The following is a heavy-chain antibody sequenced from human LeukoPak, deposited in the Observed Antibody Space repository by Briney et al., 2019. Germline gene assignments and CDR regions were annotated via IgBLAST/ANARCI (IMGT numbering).Heavy chain of an antibody. Sequence: PGGSLRLSCAASGVTFDDYAMHWVRQAPGKGLEGVSGISWNSGSIGYADSVKGRFTISRDNAKNSLYLQMNSLRAEDTALYYCAKGSTTGTYYYYYMDVWGKGTTVTVSS. J-gene: IGHJ6*03. D-gene: IGHD1-1*01. CDR3: AKGSTTGTYYYYYMDV. CDR1: GVTFDDYA. CDR2: ISWNSGSI. V-gene: IGHV3-9*01.